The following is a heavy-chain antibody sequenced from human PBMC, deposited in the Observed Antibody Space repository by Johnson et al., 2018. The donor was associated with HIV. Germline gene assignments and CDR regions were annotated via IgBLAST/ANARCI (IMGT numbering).Heavy chain of an antibody. D-gene: IGHD3-22*01. CDR1: GFTFSSYD. CDR3: AKGLRDSSGHPFAFDV. J-gene: IGHJ3*01. V-gene: IGHV3-33*06. Sequence: QVQLVESGGGLVQPGGSLRLSCAASGFTFSSYDMHWVRQAPGKGLEWVAVIWYDGSNKYYADSVKGRFTISRDNSKNTLYLQMNSLRVEDTAVYYCAKGLRDSSGHPFAFDVWGHGTMVTVSS. CDR2: IWYDGSNK.